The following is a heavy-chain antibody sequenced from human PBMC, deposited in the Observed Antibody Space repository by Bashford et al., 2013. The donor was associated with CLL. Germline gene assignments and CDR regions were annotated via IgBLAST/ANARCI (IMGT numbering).Heavy chain of an antibody. J-gene: IGHJ6*01. CDR2: IIPIFGTA. V-gene: IGHV1-69*13. CDR3: ARVIPDDIVVVPAAIYYYGYGR. CDR1: GGTFSSYA. Sequence: SVKGSPARASGGTFSSYAISWVRQAPGQGLEWMGGIIPIFGTANYAQKFQGRVTITADESTSTAYMELSSLRSEDTAAYYCARVIPDDIVVVPAAIYYYGYGRLGAKGPRSPSPQ. D-gene: IGHD2-2*01.